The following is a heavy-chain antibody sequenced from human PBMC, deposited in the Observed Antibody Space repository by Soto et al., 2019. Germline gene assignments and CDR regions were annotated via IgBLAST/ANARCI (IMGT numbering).Heavy chain of an antibody. V-gene: IGHV4-59*01. CDR1: GGSISNYY. J-gene: IGHJ4*02. D-gene: IGHD6-13*01. Sequence: SETLSLTCTVSGGSISNYYWSWIRQPPGKGLECIGYIFYSGSSNYSPSLKSRATISVDTSTNQFSLKLSSVTAADTAVYYCARAPRSSSWYYFDYWGQGTLVTVSS. CDR2: IFYSGSS. CDR3: ARAPRSSSWYYFDY.